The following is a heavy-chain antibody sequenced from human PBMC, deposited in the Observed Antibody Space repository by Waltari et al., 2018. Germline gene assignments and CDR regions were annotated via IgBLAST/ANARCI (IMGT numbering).Heavy chain of an antibody. D-gene: IGHD3-10*01. J-gene: IGHJ6*03. CDR2: VDPEDGES. Sequence: EVQLVQSGAEGKKPGATVKISCKASGYTFTEYYMHWVQQAPGRGLEWMGRVDPEDGESVYAERFQDRVTITADTSTATAYMELSGLKSEDTAVYYCATMGGGLDYSPYIDVWGEGTTVTVSS. CDR1: GYTFTEYY. V-gene: IGHV1-69-2*01. CDR3: ATMGGGLDYSPYIDV.